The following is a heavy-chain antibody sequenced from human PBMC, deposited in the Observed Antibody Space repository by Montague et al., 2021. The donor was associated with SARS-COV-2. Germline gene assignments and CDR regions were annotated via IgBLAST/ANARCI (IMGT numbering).Heavy chain of an antibody. D-gene: IGHD3-9*01. V-gene: IGHV4-39*01. CDR3: ATYYDILTGYYIDAFDI. Sequence: SETRSLTCTVSGGSISSSSYYWGWIRQPPGKGLEWIGSIYYSGSTYYNPSLKSRVTISVDTSKNQFSLKLSSVTAADTAVYYCATYYDILTGYYIDAFDIWGQGTMVTVSS. J-gene: IGHJ3*02. CDR2: IYYSGST. CDR1: GGSISSSSYY.